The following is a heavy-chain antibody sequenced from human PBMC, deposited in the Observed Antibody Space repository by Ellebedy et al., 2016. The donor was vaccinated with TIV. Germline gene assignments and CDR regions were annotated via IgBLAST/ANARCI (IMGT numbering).Heavy chain of an antibody. CDR1: GGPITSYS. V-gene: IGHV4-59*08. CDR3: ARHSIVGAVNNRYFDL. Sequence: MPSETLSLTCSVSGGPITSYSWSRIRQPPGKGLEWIASLFDSGTTNYNASLRSRVTISRDRSKNQFSLILSSVTAADTAVYYCARHSIVGAVNNRYFDLWGRGTVVLVSS. D-gene: IGHD1-26*01. J-gene: IGHJ2*01. CDR2: LFDSGTT.